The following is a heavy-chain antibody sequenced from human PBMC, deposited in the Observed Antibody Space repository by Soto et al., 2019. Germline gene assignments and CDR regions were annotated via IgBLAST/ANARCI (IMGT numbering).Heavy chain of an antibody. J-gene: IGHJ4*02. Sequence: PGESLKISCKGSGYSFTSYWIGWVRQMPGKGLDWMGIIYPGDSDTRYSPSFQGQVTISADKSISTAYLQWSGLKASDTAMYYCARGVRYCISTSCWGWYFDYWGQGTLVTVSS. CDR3: ARGVRYCISTSCWGWYFDY. CDR1: GYSFTSYW. D-gene: IGHD2-2*01. V-gene: IGHV5-51*01. CDR2: IYPGDSDT.